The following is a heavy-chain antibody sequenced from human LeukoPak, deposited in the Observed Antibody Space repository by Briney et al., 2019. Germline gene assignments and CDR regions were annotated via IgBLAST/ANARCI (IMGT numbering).Heavy chain of an antibody. CDR2: IYYSGST. J-gene: IGHJ4*02. Sequence: SETLSLTCSVSDDSITMYYWTWIRQPPGKGLEWIGYIYYSGSTNYNPSLKSRVTISVDTSKNQFSLKLSSVTAADTAVYYCARDGSSSWYRYFDYWGQGTLVTVSS. CDR1: DDSITMYY. D-gene: IGHD6-13*01. CDR3: ARDGSSSWYRYFDY. V-gene: IGHV4-59*01.